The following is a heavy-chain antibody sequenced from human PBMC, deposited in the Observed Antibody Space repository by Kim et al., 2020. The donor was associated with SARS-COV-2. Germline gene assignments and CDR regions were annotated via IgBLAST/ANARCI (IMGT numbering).Heavy chain of an antibody. V-gene: IGHV3-7*01. CDR3: ARDAPYNSSGWGY. J-gene: IGHJ4*02. CDR1: GFSFSDYW. D-gene: IGHD6-19*01. CDR2: IKQDGSDK. Sequence: GGSLRLSCATSGFSFSDYWMSWVRQAPGKGLEWVANIKQDGSDKYYVDSVKGRFTISRDNGKNSLYLEMSSLRAEDTAFYYCARDAPYNSSGWGYWGQGTLVTVSS.